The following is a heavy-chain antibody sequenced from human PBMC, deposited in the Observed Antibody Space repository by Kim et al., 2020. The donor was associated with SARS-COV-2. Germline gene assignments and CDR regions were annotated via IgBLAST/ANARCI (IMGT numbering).Heavy chain of an antibody. V-gene: IGHV4-59*13. CDR2: IYYSGST. D-gene: IGHD3-10*01. Sequence: SETLSLTCTVSGGSISSYYWSWIRQPPGKGLEWIGYIYYSGSTNYNPSLESRVTISVDTSKNQFSLKLSSVTAADTAVYYCASEVVRGVISGNWFDPWGQGTLVAVSS. CDR3: ASEVVRGVISGNWFDP. CDR1: GGSISSYY. J-gene: IGHJ5*02.